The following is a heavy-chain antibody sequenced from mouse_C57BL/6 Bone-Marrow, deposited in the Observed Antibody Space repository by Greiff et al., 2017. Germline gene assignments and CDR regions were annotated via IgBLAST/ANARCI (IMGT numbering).Heavy chain of an antibody. CDR1: GYTFTDYY. V-gene: IGHV1-76*01. Sequence: QVQLKQSGAELVRPGASVKLSCKASGYTFTDYYINWVKQRPGQGLEWIARIYPGSGNTYYNEKFKGKATLTAEKSSSTAYMQLSSLTSEDSAVYFCEREGIYYYGSSYDFDYWGQGTTLTVSS. D-gene: IGHD1-1*01. J-gene: IGHJ2*01. CDR3: EREGIYYYGSSYDFDY. CDR2: IYPGSGNT.